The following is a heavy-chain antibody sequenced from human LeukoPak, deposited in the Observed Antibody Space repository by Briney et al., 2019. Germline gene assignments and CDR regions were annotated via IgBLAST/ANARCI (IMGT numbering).Heavy chain of an antibody. CDR2: ISSSSSYI. CDR3: ARDSEYSSSFAFDI. J-gene: IGHJ3*02. D-gene: IGHD6-13*01. V-gene: IGHV3-21*01. Sequence: PGGSLRLSCAASGFTFSSYSMNWVRQAPGKGLEWVSSISSSSSYIYYADSVKGRFTTSRDNAKNSLYLQMNSLRAEDTAVYYCARDSEYSSSFAFDIWGQGTMVTVSS. CDR1: GFTFSSYS.